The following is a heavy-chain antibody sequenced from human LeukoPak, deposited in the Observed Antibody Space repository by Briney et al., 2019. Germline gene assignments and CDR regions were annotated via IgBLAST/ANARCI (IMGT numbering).Heavy chain of an antibody. CDR3: ARDKSAGADTGSSFYY. CDR2: IKQDGSEK. J-gene: IGHJ4*02. D-gene: IGHD3-10*01. Sequence: GGSLRLSCAASGFTFSSYWMSWVRQAPGKGLEWVASIKQDGSEKYYVDSVKGRFTFSRDNAKNSLYLQMDSLRAEDTAVYYCARDKSAGADTGSSFYYWGQGALVTVSS. V-gene: IGHV3-7*03. CDR1: GFTFSSYW.